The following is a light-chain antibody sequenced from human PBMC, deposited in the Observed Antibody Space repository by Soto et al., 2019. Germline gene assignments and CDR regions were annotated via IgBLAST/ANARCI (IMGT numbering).Light chain of an antibody. Sequence: DIQMTQSPSSLSASVGDRVTITCRASRRMSKYLNWYQQKPGQAPKLLIYAASSLQSGVPSRFSGSGSGTDFAITINGLQPEDFATYFCQQSYTARLTFGGGTKVESK. CDR2: AAS. CDR1: RRMSKY. J-gene: IGKJ4*01. CDR3: QQSYTARLT. V-gene: IGKV1-39*01.